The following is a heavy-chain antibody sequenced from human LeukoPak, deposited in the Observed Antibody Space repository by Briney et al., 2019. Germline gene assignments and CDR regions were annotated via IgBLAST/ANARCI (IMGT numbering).Heavy chain of an antibody. CDR3: ARTYDFGIGPPGDAFDN. V-gene: IGHV3-48*01. CDR1: GFTFTMFS. Sequence: PGGSLRLSCAASGFTFTMFSMNWLRQAPGKGLEWIAFIRGRSDTTYYADSVQGRLTISRDNAEDSVYLQMNSLRVEDTAVYYCARTYDFGIGPPGDAFDNWGQGTLVTVFS. D-gene: IGHD3-3*01. CDR2: IRGRSDTT. J-gene: IGHJ3*02.